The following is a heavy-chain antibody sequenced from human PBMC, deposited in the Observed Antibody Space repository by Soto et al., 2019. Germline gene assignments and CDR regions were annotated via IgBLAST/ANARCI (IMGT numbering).Heavy chain of an antibody. CDR3: ARRDPNGVSWFDP. D-gene: IGHD1-1*01. CDR2: IFDSGST. CDR1: GGSIRHYN. V-gene: IGHV4-59*08. Sequence: SETLSLTCTVSGGSIRHYNWNWIRQPPGKGLEWIGCIFDSGSTNYNPSLKSLVTISADTSKYQFSLRLGSVTAADTAIYYCARRDPNGVSWFDPWGQGTLVTVSS. J-gene: IGHJ5*02.